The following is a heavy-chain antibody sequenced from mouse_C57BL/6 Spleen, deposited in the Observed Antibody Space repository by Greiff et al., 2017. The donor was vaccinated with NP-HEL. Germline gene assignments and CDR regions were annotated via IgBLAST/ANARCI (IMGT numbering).Heavy chain of an antibody. D-gene: IGHD2-3*01. CDR3: VRGADGYYGTFDY. CDR2: IRSKSNNYAT. V-gene: IGHV10-1*01. J-gene: IGHJ2*01. Sequence: EAGGGLVQPKGSLKLSCAASGFSFNTYAMNWVRQAPGKGLEWVARIRSKSNNYATYYADSVKDRFTISRDDSESMLYLQMNNLKTEDTAMYYCVRGADGYYGTFDYWGQGTTLTVSS. CDR1: GFSFNTYA.